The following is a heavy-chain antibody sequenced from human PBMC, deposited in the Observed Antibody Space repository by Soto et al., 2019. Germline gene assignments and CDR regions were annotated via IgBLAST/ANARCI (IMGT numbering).Heavy chain of an antibody. CDR3: AKDEGSVTPHYFDY. V-gene: IGHV3-23*01. CDR2: ISGSGGST. CDR1: GFTFSSSA. D-gene: IGHD2-21*02. J-gene: IGHJ4*02. Sequence: EVQVLESGGGLVQPGGSLRLSCTASGFTFSSSAMSWVRQVPGKGLEWVSVISGSGGSTYYADSVRGRFTISRDNSKNTLYLQMTSLRAEDTAVYYCAKDEGSVTPHYFDYWGQGTLVTVSS.